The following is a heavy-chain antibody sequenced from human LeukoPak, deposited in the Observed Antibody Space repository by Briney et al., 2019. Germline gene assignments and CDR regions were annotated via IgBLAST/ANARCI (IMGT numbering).Heavy chain of an antibody. V-gene: IGHV4-59*01. CDR2: IYYSGST. CDR1: GGSISSYY. CDR3: ASSNNYYDSSGYYIPYYYYYYMDV. Sequence: SETLPLTCTVSGGSISSYYWSWIRQPPGKGLEWIGYIYYSGSTNYNPSLKSRVTISVDTPKNQFSLKLSSVTAADTAVYYCASSNNYYDSSGYYIPYYYYYYMDVWGKGTTVTVSS. J-gene: IGHJ6*03. D-gene: IGHD3-22*01.